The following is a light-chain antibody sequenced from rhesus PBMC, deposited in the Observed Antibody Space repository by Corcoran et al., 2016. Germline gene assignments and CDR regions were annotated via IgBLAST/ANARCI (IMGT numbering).Light chain of an antibody. V-gene: IGKV3-42*02. J-gene: IGKJ2*01. Sequence: ETVVTQSPATLSLSPGERATLSCRASQSVGRNLAGYQKKHGQAPKILIDDASSRATGTPDRFSGSGSGTEFPLTISSLEPEDVGVYYCQQYNNWNSFGQGTKVEIK. CDR3: QQYNNWNS. CDR2: DAS. CDR1: QSVGRN.